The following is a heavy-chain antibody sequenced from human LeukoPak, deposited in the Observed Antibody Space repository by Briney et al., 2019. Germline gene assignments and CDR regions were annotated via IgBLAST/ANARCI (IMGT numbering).Heavy chain of an antibody. CDR2: IYHSGST. D-gene: IGHD3-10*01. CDR3: ARGGPNVLLWFGEGRARNWFDP. CDR1: GGSISSGGYS. V-gene: IGHV4-30-2*01. J-gene: IGHJ5*02. Sequence: NPSETLSLTCAVSGGSISSGGYSWSWIRQPPGKGLEWIGYIYHSGSTYYNPSLKSRVTISVDTSKNQFSLKLSSVTAADTAVYYCARGGPNVLLWFGEGRARNWFDPWGQGTLVTVSS.